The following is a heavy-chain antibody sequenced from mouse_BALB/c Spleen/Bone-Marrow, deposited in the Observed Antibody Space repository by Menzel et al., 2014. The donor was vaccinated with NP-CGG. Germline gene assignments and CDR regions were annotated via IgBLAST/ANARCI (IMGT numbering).Heavy chain of an antibody. J-gene: IGHJ3*01. CDR3: ARLGYYGSFAY. CDR1: GVDFSRYW. V-gene: IGHV4-1*02. Sequence: CAASGVDFSRYWMSWVRQAPGKGLEWIGEINPDSNTINYKPSLKDKFIISRDNAKNTLYLQMSKVRSEDTALYYCARLGYYGSFAYWGQGTLVTVSA. CDR2: INPDSNTI. D-gene: IGHD1-2*01.